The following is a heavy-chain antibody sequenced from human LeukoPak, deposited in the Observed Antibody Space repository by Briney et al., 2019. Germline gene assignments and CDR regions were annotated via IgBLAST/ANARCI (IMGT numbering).Heavy chain of an antibody. V-gene: IGHV1-18*01. CDR2: ITAYNDNT. Sequence: ASVNVSCKASGYTFTSYGISSVRQAPGQGRKWMGWITAYNDNTNYAQKLQGRVTMTTDTSTSTAYMELRSLRSDDTAVYYCARALLWFGEPSHIDYWGQGTLVTASS. D-gene: IGHD3-10*01. J-gene: IGHJ4*02. CDR1: GYTFTSYG. CDR3: ARALLWFGEPSHIDY.